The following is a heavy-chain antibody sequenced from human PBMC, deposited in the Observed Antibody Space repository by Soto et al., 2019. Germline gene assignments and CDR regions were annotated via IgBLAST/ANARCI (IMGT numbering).Heavy chain of an antibody. D-gene: IGHD3-22*01. CDR1: GGTFSSYA. J-gene: IGHJ3*02. CDR2: IIPILGTA. Sequence: QVQLVQSGAEVKKPGSSVKVSCKASGGTFSSYAISWVRQAPGQGLEWMGGIIPILGTANYAQKFQGRVTITADESTSTAYMELRSLRSEDTAVYYCARGLGGYYPGDFDIWGQGTMVTVSS. CDR3: ARGLGGYYPGDFDI. V-gene: IGHV1-69*01.